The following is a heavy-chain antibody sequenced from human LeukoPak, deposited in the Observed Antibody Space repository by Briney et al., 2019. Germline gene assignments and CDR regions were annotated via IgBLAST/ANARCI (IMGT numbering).Heavy chain of an antibody. CDR3: ARADSGGDSSGYKWFDP. Sequence: ASVKVSCKASGYSFSNYYIHWVRQAPGQGLEWMGIINPSGGSTSYAQKFQGRVTMTRDTSTSTVYMELSSLRPEDTAVYYCARADSGGDSSGYKWFDPWGQGTLVTVSS. V-gene: IGHV1-46*01. J-gene: IGHJ5*02. D-gene: IGHD3-22*01. CDR1: GYSFSNYY. CDR2: INPSGGST.